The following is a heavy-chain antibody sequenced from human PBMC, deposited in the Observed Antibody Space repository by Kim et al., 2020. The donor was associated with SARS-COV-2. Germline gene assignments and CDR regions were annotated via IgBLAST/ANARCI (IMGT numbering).Heavy chain of an antibody. Sequence: ASVKVSCKASGYTFTSYAMHWVRQAPGQRLEWMGWINAGNGNTKYSQKFQGRVTITRDTSASTAYMELSSLRSEDTAVYYCARDSLPAMPRHHDAFDIWGQGTMVTVSS. CDR2: INAGNGNT. CDR1: GYTFTSYA. CDR3: ARDSLPAMPRHHDAFDI. V-gene: IGHV1-3*01. J-gene: IGHJ3*02. D-gene: IGHD2-2*01.